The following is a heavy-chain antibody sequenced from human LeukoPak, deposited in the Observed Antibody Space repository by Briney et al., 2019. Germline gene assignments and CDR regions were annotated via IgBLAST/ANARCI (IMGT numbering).Heavy chain of an antibody. CDR3: ARDLGSSWSHDAFDI. Sequence: GGSLRLSCAASGFTFSSYGMHWVRQAPGKGLEWVAVISYDGSNKYYADSVKGRFSISRDNSKNTVYLQMNSLRAEDTAVYYCARDLGSSWSHDAFDIWGQGTMVTVSS. CDR1: GFTFSSYG. D-gene: IGHD6-13*01. V-gene: IGHV3-30*03. CDR2: ISYDGSNK. J-gene: IGHJ3*02.